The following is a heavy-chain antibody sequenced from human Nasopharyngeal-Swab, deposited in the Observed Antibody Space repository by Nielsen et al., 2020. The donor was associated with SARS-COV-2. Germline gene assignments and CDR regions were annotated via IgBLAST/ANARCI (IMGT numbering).Heavy chain of an antibody. CDR2: IWYDGSNK. CDR3: AKPTPGGLWFGELAVDY. D-gene: IGHD3-10*01. V-gene: IGHV3-33*03. J-gene: IGHJ4*02. Sequence: WIRQPPGKGLEWVAVIWYDGSNKYYADSVKGRFTISRDNAKNSLYLQMNSLRAEDTAVYYCAKPTPGGLWFGELAVDYWGQGTLVTVSS.